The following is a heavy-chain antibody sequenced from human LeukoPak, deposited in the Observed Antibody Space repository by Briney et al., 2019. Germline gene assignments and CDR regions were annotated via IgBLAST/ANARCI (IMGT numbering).Heavy chain of an antibody. CDR1: GYTFTDFY. V-gene: IGHV1-2*02. Sequence: ASVKVSCKASGYTFTDFYIHWVRQAPGHGLEWMGWISPNTGGTNYAQRFQGRVTMTRDTTITTTYLELRGLTSDDTAVYYGARHGYWGNPRCYPDYYYIDVWGKGTKVTVSS. CDR3: ARHGYWGNPRCYPDYYYIDV. D-gene: IGHD2-2*03. CDR2: ISPNTGGT. J-gene: IGHJ6*03.